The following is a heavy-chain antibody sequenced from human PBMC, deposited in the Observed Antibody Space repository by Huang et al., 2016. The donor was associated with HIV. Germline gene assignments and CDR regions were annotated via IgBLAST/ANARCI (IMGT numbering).Heavy chain of an antibody. V-gene: IGHV5-51*03. J-gene: IGHJ4*02. CDR1: GYSFTNYW. CDR2: SYPADSDT. D-gene: IGHD2-21*02. CDR3: ARSEVLVTAVPFDH. Sequence: EVQLVQSEAEVTKPGESLKISCRGSGYSFTNYWIGWVRQRPGEGLDWVGVSYPADSDTRYSPSFQGQVTVSADKSTRTAYLQWSSLQASDTAIYYCARSEVLVTAVPFDHWGQGTLVTVSS.